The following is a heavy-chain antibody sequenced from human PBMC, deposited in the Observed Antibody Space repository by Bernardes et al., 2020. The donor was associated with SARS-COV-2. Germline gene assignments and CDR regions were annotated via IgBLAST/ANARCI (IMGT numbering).Heavy chain of an antibody. D-gene: IGHD5-12*01. V-gene: IGHV5-51*01. Sequence: GGSLKIPRKGFGYSLTSLWIGRVRHMPGKGPEWMGVIYPGDSDRRYSPSFQGQVTFSVDKSISTAHLHWSSLKAADTAVYYCARVSGDDSTGYYYTDWGQGTLVTVSS. CDR1: GYSLTSLW. CDR3: ARVSGDDSTGYYYTD. CDR2: IYPGDSDR. J-gene: IGHJ4*02.